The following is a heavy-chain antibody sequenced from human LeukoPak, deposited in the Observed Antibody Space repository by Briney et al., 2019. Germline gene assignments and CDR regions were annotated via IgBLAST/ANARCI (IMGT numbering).Heavy chain of an antibody. CDR2: IYPADSDT. CDR3: ARPARVLRRDIYFDY. V-gene: IGHV5-51*01. CDR1: GYSFSSYW. J-gene: IGHJ4*02. D-gene: IGHD5-18*01. Sequence: GESLKISCKGSGYSFSSYWIGWVRQMPGKGLEWMGIIYPADSDTRYSPSFQGQVAISADKSISTAYLQWSSLKASDTAMYYCARPARVLRRDIYFDYWGQGTLVTVSS.